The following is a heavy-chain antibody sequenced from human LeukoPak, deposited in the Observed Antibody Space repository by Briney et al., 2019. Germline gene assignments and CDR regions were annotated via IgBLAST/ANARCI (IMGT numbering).Heavy chain of an antibody. CDR3: ASLGFWSGYPMLDY. D-gene: IGHD3-3*01. V-gene: IGHV4-59*08. J-gene: IGHJ4*02. Sequence: PSETLSLTCTVSGGSISSYYWSWIRRPPGKGLEWIGYIYYSGSTNYNPSLKSRVTISVDTSKNQFSLKLSSVTAADTAVYYCASLGFWSGYPMLDYWGQGTLVTVSS. CDR2: IYYSGST. CDR1: GGSISSYY.